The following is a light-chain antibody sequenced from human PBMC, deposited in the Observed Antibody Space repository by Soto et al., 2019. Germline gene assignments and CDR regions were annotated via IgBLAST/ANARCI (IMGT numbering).Light chain of an antibody. Sequence: QSALTQPPSASGTPGQRVPISCSGSSSKIGTNTVSWYQHLPGTAPKLLIYNNNQRPSGVPDRFSGSKSGTSASLAISGLQSEDEADYYCAAWDDSLSGHFVFGTGTKVTV. V-gene: IGLV1-44*01. J-gene: IGLJ1*01. CDR2: NNN. CDR1: SSKIGTNT. CDR3: AAWDDSLSGHFV.